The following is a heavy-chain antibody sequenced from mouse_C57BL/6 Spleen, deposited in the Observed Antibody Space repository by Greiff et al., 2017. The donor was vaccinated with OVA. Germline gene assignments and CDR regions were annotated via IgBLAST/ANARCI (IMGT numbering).Heavy chain of an antibody. Sequence: EVHLVESGGGLVKPGGSLKLSCAASGFTFSSYAMSWVRQTPEKRLEWVATISDGGSYTYYPDNVKGRFTISRDNAKNNLYLQMSHLKSEDTAMYYCARDYYDYDEKVYYYAMDYWGQGTSVTVSS. CDR3: ARDYYDYDEKVYYYAMDY. J-gene: IGHJ4*01. CDR2: ISDGGSYT. D-gene: IGHD2-4*01. V-gene: IGHV5-4*01. CDR1: GFTFSSYA.